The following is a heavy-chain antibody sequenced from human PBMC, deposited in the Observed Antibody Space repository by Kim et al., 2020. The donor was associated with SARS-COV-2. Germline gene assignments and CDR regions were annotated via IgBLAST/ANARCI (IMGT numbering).Heavy chain of an antibody. D-gene: IGHD3-3*01. Sequence: SRKSRVTISVDTSKNQFSLKLSSVTAADTAVYCCARGRITIFGVVTEFDYWGQGTLVTVSS. CDR3: ARGRITIFGVVTEFDY. J-gene: IGHJ4*02. V-gene: IGHV4-31*02.